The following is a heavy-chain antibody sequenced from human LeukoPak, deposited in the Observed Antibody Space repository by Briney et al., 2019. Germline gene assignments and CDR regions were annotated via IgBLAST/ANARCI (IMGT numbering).Heavy chain of an antibody. CDR1: GFTFSSYW. CDR3: ARGGSGWDYYFDY. CDR2: IKQDGSEK. V-gene: IGHV3-7*01. Sequence: GGSLRLSCAASGFTFSSYWMTWVHQAPGKGLEWVANIKQDGSEKYYVDSVKGRFTISRDNAKNSLYLQMNSLRAEDTAVYYCARGGSGWDYYFDYWGQGTLVTVSS. J-gene: IGHJ4*02. D-gene: IGHD6-19*01.